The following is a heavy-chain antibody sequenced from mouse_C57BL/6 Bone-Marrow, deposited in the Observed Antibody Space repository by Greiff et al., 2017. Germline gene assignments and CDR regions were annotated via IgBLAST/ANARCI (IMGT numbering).Heavy chain of an antibody. D-gene: IGHD6-1*01. V-gene: IGHV5-12*01. CDR1: GFTFSDYY. CDR2: ISNGGGST. Sequence: EVKLVESGGGLVQPGGSLKLSCAASGFTFSDYYMYWVRQTPEKRLEWVAYISNGGGSTYYPDTVKGRFTISRDNAKNTLYLQMSRLKSEDTAMYYCATPTAMDYWGQGTSVTVSS. CDR3: ATPTAMDY. J-gene: IGHJ4*01.